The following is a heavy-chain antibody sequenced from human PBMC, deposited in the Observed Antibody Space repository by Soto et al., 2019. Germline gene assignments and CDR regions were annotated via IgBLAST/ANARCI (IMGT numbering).Heavy chain of an antibody. J-gene: IGHJ4*02. V-gene: IGHV3-7*02. CDR1: GLTFSSYW. Sequence: GGSLRLSCAASGLTFSSYWMNWVRQAPGKGLEWVANIKEDGSEKYYVDSVKGRFTISRDNAKYSMYLQMNNLRAEDAAVYYCGSGSGWLFDYWGQGTLVTVSS. D-gene: IGHD6-19*01. CDR3: GSGSGWLFDY. CDR2: IKEDGSEK.